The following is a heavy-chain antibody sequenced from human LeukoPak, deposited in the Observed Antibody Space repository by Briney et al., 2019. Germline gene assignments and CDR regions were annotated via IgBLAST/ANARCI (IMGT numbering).Heavy chain of an antibody. CDR2: IKQDGSEK. V-gene: IGHV3-7*01. J-gene: IGHJ3*02. Sequence: GGSLRLSCAASGFTFSSYWMSWVRQAPGKGLEWVANIKQDGSEKYYVDSVKGRFTISRDNAKNSLYMQMNSLRAEDTAVYYCARYHRARAFDIWGQGTMVTVSS. CDR3: ARYHRARAFDI. CDR1: GFTFSSYW.